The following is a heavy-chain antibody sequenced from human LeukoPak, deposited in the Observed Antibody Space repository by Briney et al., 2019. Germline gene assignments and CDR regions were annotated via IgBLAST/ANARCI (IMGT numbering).Heavy chain of an antibody. V-gene: IGHV3-7*01. Sequence: PGGSLRLSCAAFGFTFSSYSMNWVRQAPGKGLEWVANIKQDGSEKYYVDSVKGRFTISRDNAKNSLYLQMNSLRAEDTAVYYCARDSLDIVVVPANYYYYMDVWGKGTTVTVSS. J-gene: IGHJ6*03. CDR2: IKQDGSEK. CDR3: ARDSLDIVVVPANYYYYMDV. D-gene: IGHD2-2*03. CDR1: GFTFSSYS.